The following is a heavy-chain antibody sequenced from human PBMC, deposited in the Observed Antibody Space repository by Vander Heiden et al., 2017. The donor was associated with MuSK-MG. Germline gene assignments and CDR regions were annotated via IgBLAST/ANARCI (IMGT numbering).Heavy chain of an antibody. V-gene: IGHV1-2*02. J-gene: IGHJ1*01. CDR2: INTKTGYT. CDR3: AVGGRSPAATCEF. D-gene: IGHD2-2*01. CDR1: GYTFTGYS. Sequence: QVQLLQSGPEVRKHGASVKVSCKASGYTFTGYSLHWVRQAPGQGLEWVGVINTKTGYTNFAQRFRGRVTMTRDTSIETAFLEVNSLRSDDTAVFDGAVGGRSPAATCEFWGQGTLGTVSS.